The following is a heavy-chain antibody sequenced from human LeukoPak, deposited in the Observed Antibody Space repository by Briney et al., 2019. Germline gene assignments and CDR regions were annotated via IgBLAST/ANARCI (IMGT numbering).Heavy chain of an antibody. Sequence: ETLSLTCAVYGGSFSGYYWSWIRQPPGKGLEWIGEINHSGSTNYNPSLKSRVTISVDTSKNQFSLKLSSVTAADTAVYYCATRIAARGRPDYWGQGTLVTVSS. CDR1: GGSFSGYY. J-gene: IGHJ4*02. D-gene: IGHD6-6*01. CDR2: INHSGST. V-gene: IGHV4-34*01. CDR3: ATRIAARGRPDY.